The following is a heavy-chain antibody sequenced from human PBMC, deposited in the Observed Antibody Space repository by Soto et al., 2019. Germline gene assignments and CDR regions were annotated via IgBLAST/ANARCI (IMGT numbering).Heavy chain of an antibody. V-gene: IGHV3-15*01. D-gene: IGHD3-3*01. Sequence: GGSLRLSCAASGFTFSNAWMSWVRQAPGKGLEWVGRIKSKTDGGTTDYAAPVKGRFTISRDDSKNTLYLQMNSLKTQDTAVYYCTTPPPRATAKTEWLLYYYYYYMDVWGKGTTVTVSS. CDR2: IKSKTDGGTT. CDR1: GFTFSNAW. J-gene: IGHJ6*03. CDR3: TTPPPRATAKTEWLLYYYYYYMDV.